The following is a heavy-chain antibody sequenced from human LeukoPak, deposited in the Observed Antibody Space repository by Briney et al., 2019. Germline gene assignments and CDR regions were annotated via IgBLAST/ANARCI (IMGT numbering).Heavy chain of an antibody. V-gene: IGHV4-39*01. D-gene: IGHD5-18*01. CDR2: IYYSGST. CDR1: GGSISSSSYY. CDR3: ARTWIQLPYYHYYMDV. J-gene: IGHJ6*03. Sequence: SGTLSLTCTVSGGSISSSSYYWGWIRQPPGKGLEWIGSIYYSGSTYYNPSLKSRVTISVDTSKNQFSLKLSSVTAADTAVYYCARTWIQLPYYHYYMDVWGKGTTVTVSS.